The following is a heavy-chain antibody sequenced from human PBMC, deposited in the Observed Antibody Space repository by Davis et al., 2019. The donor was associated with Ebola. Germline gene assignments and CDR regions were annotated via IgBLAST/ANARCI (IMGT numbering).Heavy chain of an antibody. Sequence: AASVKVSCKASGYTFTSYYVHWVRQAPGQGLEWMGVINPSGGNTNYAQKFQGRVTMTRDTSTSTVYMELSSLRSDDTAVYFCARGYFGSGSYYTSSYYFDNWGQGTLVTVS. CDR3: ARGYFGSGSYYTSSYYFDN. V-gene: IGHV1-46*01. D-gene: IGHD3-10*01. CDR2: INPSGGNT. J-gene: IGHJ4*02. CDR1: GYTFTSYY.